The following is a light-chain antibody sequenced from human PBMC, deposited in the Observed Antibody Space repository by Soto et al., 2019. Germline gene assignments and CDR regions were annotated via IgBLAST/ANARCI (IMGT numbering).Light chain of an antibody. CDR1: SSDVGGSNY. CDR3: SSYTSSSTRV. Sequence: SVLTQPASVSGSPGQSITISCTGTSSDVGGSNYVSWYQQHPGKAPKLMIYEVSNRPSGVSNRFSGSKSGNTASLTISGLQAEDEADYYCSSYTSSSTRVFGGGTQLTV. V-gene: IGLV2-14*01. CDR2: EVS. J-gene: IGLJ3*02.